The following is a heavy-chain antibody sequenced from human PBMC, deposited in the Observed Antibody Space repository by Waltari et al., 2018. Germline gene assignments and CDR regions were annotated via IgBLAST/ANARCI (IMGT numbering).Heavy chain of an antibody. CDR1: GYTFTNYG. D-gene: IGHD2-21*02. Sequence: QVQLVQSGAEGKEPGASVKVSCKASGYTFTNYGVTWVRQAPGQGLEWMGWISAPNRNTNDAQKFQGRVTMTTDTSTNTAFMELRSLTSDDTAVYYCARISAVVTPTAPPFYSWGQGTLVTVSS. CDR2: ISAPNRNT. V-gene: IGHV1-18*04. J-gene: IGHJ4*02. CDR3: ARISAVVTPTAPPFYS.